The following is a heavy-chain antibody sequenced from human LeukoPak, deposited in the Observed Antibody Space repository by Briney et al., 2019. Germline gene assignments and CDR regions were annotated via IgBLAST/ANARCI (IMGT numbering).Heavy chain of an antibody. CDR3: ASRAGKPGNTPWCFDY. V-gene: IGHV3-7*01. CDR1: GFTFTNFW. J-gene: IGHJ4*02. CDR2: LRQDGSET. D-gene: IGHD1-7*01. Sequence: GGSRDLSGAPSGFTFTNFWMTWFGKAPGRGPEGLANLRQDGSETNYVDSVRGRFTIARDNTKNSLYLQMTSLRGEDTAVYYCASRAGKPGNTPWCFDYWGQGALVTVSS.